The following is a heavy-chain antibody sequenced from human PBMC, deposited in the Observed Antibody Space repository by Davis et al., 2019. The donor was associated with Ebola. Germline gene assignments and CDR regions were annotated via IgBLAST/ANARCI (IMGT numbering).Heavy chain of an antibody. Sequence: AASVKVSCKASGYTFTNYYMHWVRQAPGQGLEWMGMINPNDGRTIYAQKFQGRVTMTRDTSINTAYMELSRLRSDDTAVYYCAMTTVTAVDGIFYVDNWGQGTLVTVSS. CDR3: AMTTVTAVDGIFYVDN. D-gene: IGHD4-17*01. V-gene: IGHV1-2*02. CDR2: INPNDGRT. J-gene: IGHJ4*02. CDR1: GYTFTNYY.